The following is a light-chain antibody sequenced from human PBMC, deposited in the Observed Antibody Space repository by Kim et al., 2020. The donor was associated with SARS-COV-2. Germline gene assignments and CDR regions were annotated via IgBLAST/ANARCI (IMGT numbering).Light chain of an antibody. CDR2: DNN. CDR3: GTWDSSLSAEV. V-gene: IGLV1-51*01. Sequence: QAVLKQPPSVSAAPGQKVTISCSGSSSNIGNNYVSWYQQLPGTAPKLLIYDNNKRPSGIPDRFSGSKSGTSATLGITGLQTGDEADYYCGTWDSSLSAEVFGGGTQLTVL. CDR1: SSNIGNNY. J-gene: IGLJ3*02.